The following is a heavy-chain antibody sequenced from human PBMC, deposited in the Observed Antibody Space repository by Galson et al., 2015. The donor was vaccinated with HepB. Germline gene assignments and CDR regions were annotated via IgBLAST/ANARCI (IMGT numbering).Heavy chain of an antibody. Sequence: QSGAEVKKPGASVKVSCKASGYTFTSYGISWVRQAPGQGLEWMGWISAYNGNTNYAQKLQGRVTMTTDTSTSTAYMELRSLRSDDTAVYYCARVDYYGSGSYYNGYHWFDPWGQGTLVTVSS. D-gene: IGHD3-10*01. CDR3: ARVDYYGSGSYYNGYHWFDP. J-gene: IGHJ5*02. CDR1: GYTFTSYG. V-gene: IGHV1-18*04. CDR2: ISAYNGNT.